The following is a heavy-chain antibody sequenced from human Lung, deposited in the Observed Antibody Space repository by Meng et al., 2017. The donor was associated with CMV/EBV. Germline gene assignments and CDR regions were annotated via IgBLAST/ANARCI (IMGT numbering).Heavy chain of an antibody. CDR1: GFTFSNYA. D-gene: IGHD3-22*01. CDR2: MSYDGSNK. Sequence: GESLKISCAASGFTFSNYAMHWVRQAPGKGLEWVAVMSYDGSNKYYADSVKGRFTISRDNSKNTLYLQMNSLRAEDTAVYYCSRDRSYDSSGYLDDLGQGXLVTVSS. J-gene: IGHJ4*02. V-gene: IGHV3-30-3*01. CDR3: SRDRSYDSSGYLDD.